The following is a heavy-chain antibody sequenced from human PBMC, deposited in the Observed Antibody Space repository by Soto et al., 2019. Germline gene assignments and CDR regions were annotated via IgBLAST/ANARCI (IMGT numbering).Heavy chain of an antibody. D-gene: IGHD2-2*01. V-gene: IGHV4-34*01. CDR2: INHSGST. Sequence: SETLSLTCAVYNGSFSVYYWTWIRQPPGKGLEWIGEINHSGSTNYNPSLKSRVTISVDTSKNQFSLKLSSVTAADTAVYYCARDSTRRGACDIWGQGTMVTVSS. J-gene: IGHJ3*02. CDR3: ARDSTRRGACDI. CDR1: NGSFSVYY.